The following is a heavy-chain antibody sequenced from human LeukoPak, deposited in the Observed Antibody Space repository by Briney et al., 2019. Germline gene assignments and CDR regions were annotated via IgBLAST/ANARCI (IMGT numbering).Heavy chain of an antibody. J-gene: IGHJ4*02. CDR2: TYYRSKWSN. D-gene: IGHD2-15*01. CDR1: GDSVSNKDAA. CDR3: ARQSLGYVDY. Sequence: SQTLPLTCAISGDSVSNKDAAWNWIRQSPSRGLEWLGRTYYRSKWSNDYAVSVRSRIIISPDTSKNQFSLQLRSVTPDDTAVYYCARQSLGYVDYWGQGSRVTVSS. V-gene: IGHV6-1*01.